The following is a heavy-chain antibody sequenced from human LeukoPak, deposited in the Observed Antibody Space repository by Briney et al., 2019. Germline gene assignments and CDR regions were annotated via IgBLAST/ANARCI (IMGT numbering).Heavy chain of an antibody. V-gene: IGHV3-48*03. CDR2: ISSSGSTI. CDR1: GFTFSSYE. CDR3: AKVRTASYYMDA. D-gene: IGHD6-25*01. J-gene: IGHJ6*03. Sequence: GGSLRLSCAASGFTFSSYEMNWVRQAPGKGLEWVSYISSSGSTIYYADSVKGRFTISRDNSKNTLYLQMNSLRAEDTAVYYCAKVRTASYYMDAWGKGTTVTISS.